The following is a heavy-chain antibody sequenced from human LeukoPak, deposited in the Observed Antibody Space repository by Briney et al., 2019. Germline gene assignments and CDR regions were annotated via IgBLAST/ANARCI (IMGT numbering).Heavy chain of an antibody. CDR3: TRVGLPPMTYYYDSSGYYPDY. CDR1: GFTFGDYA. CDR2: IRSKAYGGTT. V-gene: IGHV3-49*03. Sequence: GGSLRLSCTASGFTFGDYAMSWFRQAPGKGLEWVGFIRSKAYGGTTEYAASVKGRFTISRDDSKSIAYLQMNSLKTEDTAVYYCTRVGLPPMTYYYDSSGYYPDYWGQGTLVTVSS. J-gene: IGHJ4*02. D-gene: IGHD3-22*01.